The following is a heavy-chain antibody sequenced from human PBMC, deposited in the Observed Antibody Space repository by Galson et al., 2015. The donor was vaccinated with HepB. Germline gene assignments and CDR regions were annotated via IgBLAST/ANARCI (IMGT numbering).Heavy chain of an antibody. J-gene: IGHJ6*02. CDR2: IIPIFGTA. CDR1: GGTFSSYA. CDR3: ARGWTTLHGMDV. Sequence: SVKVSCKASGGTFSSYAISWVRQAPGQGLEWMGGIIPIFGTANYAQKFQGRVTITADESTSTAYMELSSLRSEDTAVYYCARGWTTLHGMDVWGQGTTVTVSS. D-gene: IGHD3/OR15-3a*01. V-gene: IGHV1-69*13.